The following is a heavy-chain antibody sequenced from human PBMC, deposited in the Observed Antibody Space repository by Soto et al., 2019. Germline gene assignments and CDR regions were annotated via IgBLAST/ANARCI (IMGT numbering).Heavy chain of an antibody. CDR3: TRDMEDIVLVPAALDAFDI. J-gene: IGHJ3*02. V-gene: IGHV3-49*03. D-gene: IGHD2-2*01. CDR2: IRSKAYGGTT. Sequence: GGSLRLSCTASGFTFGDYAMSWFRQAPGKGLEWVGFIRSKAYGGTTEYAASVKGRFTISRDDSKSIAYLQMNSLKTEDTAVYYCTRDMEDIVLVPAALDAFDIWGQGTMVTVSS. CDR1: GFTFGDYA.